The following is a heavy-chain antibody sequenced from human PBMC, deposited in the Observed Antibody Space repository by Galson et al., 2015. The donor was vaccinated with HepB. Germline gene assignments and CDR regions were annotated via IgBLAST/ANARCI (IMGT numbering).Heavy chain of an antibody. V-gene: IGHV3-30*18. CDR3: AKDQGGYCSSTSFTPIYYYYAIDI. CDR2: ISYYGSNK. D-gene: IGHD2-2*01. Sequence: SLRLSCAASGFTLSSYGMHWVRQAPGKGLEWVAVISYYGSNKYYADSVKGRFTISRDNSKNTLYLQMNSLRAEDTAVYYCAKDQGGYCSSTSFTPIYYYYAIDIFGQVTTVTVSS. J-gene: IGHJ6*02. CDR1: GFTLSSYG.